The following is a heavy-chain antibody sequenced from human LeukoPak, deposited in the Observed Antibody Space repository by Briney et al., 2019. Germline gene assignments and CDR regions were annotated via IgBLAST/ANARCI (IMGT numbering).Heavy chain of an antibody. Sequence: SETLSLTCTVSGGSISSGSYYWSWIRQPAGKGLEWIGRIYTSGSTNYNPSLKSRVTISVDTSKNQFSLKMSSVTAADTAVYYCARETSQKGAHYMDVWGKGTTVTISS. V-gene: IGHV4-61*02. CDR1: GGSISSGSYY. CDR3: ARETSQKGAHYMDV. CDR2: IYTSGST. D-gene: IGHD3-16*01. J-gene: IGHJ6*03.